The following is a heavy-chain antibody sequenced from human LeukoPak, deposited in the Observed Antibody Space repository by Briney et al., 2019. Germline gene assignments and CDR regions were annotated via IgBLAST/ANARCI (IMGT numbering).Heavy chain of an antibody. D-gene: IGHD6-13*01. Sequence: PSETLSLTCTVSGGSISSSSYYWGWIRQPPGKGLEWIVSIYYSGSTYYNPSLKSRVTISVDTSKNQFSLKLSSVTAADTAVYYCARSRSSWYRSLFFDYWGQGTLVTVSS. V-gene: IGHV4-39*01. CDR1: GGSISSSSYY. J-gene: IGHJ4*02. CDR3: ARSRSSWYRSLFFDY. CDR2: IYYSGST.